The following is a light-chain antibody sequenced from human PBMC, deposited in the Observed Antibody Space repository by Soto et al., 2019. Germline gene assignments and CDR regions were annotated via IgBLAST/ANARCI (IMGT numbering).Light chain of an antibody. Sequence: QSALTQPASVSGSPGQSITISCTGTRSDIGAYNYVSWYQRHPGNAPKLLIYDVNSPPSGVSTRFSGSKSGNTASLTISGLQPEDEADYYCASYTASDSVYVFGSGTKLTVL. J-gene: IGLJ1*01. CDR3: ASYTASDSVYV. CDR1: RSDIGAYNY. CDR2: DVN. V-gene: IGLV2-14*01.